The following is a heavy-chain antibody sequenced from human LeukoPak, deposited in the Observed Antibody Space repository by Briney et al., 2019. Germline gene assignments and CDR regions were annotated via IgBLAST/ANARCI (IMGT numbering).Heavy chain of an antibody. J-gene: IGHJ4*02. CDR3: TRDQAVAGVGVFDY. Sequence: ASVKVSCTASGYTFTSYGISWVRQAPGQGLEWMGWISAYNGNTNYAQKLQGRVTMTTDTSTSTAYMELRSLRSDDTAVYYCTRDQAVAGVGVFDYWGQGTLVTVSS. CDR1: GYTFTSYG. CDR2: ISAYNGNT. V-gene: IGHV1-18*01. D-gene: IGHD6-19*01.